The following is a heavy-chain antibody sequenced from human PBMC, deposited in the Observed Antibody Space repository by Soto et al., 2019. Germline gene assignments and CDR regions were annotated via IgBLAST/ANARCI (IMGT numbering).Heavy chain of an antibody. CDR2: IYYSGST. J-gene: IGHJ4*02. D-gene: IGHD2-15*01. V-gene: IGHV4-39*07. Sequence: SETLSLTCTVSGGSISSSSYYWGWIRQPPGKGLEWIGSIYYSGSTYYNPSLRSRVAISINASENQFSLTLTSVTAADTAVYYCARVVPATHNDFWGQGTLVTVS. CDR1: GGSISSSSYY. CDR3: ARVVPATHNDF.